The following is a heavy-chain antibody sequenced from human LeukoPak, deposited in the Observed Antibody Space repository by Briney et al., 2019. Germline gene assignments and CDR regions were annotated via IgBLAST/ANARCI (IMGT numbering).Heavy chain of an antibody. CDR2: IWEDGSNI. J-gene: IGHJ4*02. Sequence: PGGSLRLSCAASGFTFSTYGMHWVRQAPGKGLECVAGIWEDGSNIYYADSVKGRFIISRDNSKNTLYLQMNSLRAGDTAVYYCARAGYNSGWYEYWGQGTLVTVSS. V-gene: IGHV3-33*01. D-gene: IGHD6-19*01. CDR3: ARAGYNSGWYEY. CDR1: GFTFSTYG.